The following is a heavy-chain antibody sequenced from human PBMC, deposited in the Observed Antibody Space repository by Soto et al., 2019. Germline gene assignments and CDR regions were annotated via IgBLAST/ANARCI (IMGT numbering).Heavy chain of an antibody. Sequence: GSLRLSCAASGFTFSSYAMSWVRQAPGKGLEWVSAISGSGGSTYYADSVKGRFTISRDNSKNTLYLQMNSLRAEDTAVYYCAKGIGLDILTGYYTDWGQGTLVTVSS. CDR2: ISGSGGST. CDR1: GFTFSSYA. D-gene: IGHD3-9*01. CDR3: AKGIGLDILTGYYTD. V-gene: IGHV3-23*01. J-gene: IGHJ4*02.